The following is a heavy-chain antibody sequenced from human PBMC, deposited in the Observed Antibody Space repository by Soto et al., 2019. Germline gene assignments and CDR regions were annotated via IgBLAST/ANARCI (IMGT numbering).Heavy chain of an antibody. J-gene: IGHJ5*02. CDR2: ISGYSGKT. V-gene: IGHV1-18*01. Sequence: ASVKVSCKASGYIFTSYGVAWVRQAPGQGLEWMGWISGYSGKTNYAQKMQDRVTMTTDTSTSTAYMELRGLRSDDTAVYYCARRYYYDSSGYPESWGQGTLVTVSS. CDR3: ARRYYYDSSGYPES. D-gene: IGHD3-22*01. CDR1: GYIFTSYG.